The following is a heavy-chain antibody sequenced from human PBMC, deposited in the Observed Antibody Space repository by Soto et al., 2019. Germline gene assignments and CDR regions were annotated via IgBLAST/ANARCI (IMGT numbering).Heavy chain of an antibody. J-gene: IGHJ5*02. D-gene: IGHD2-15*01. CDR2: IYYSGST. CDR1: GGSISSYY. Sequence: SETLSLTCTVSGGSISSYYWSWIRQPPGKGLEWIGYIYYSGSTNYNPSLKSRVTISVDTSKNQFSLKLSSVTAADTAVYYCARDAWSGGSCYSDGFDPWGQGTLVSVSS. CDR3: ARDAWSGGSCYSDGFDP. V-gene: IGHV4-59*01.